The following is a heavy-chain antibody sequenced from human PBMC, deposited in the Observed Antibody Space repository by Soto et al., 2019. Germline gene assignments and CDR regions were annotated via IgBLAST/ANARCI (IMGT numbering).Heavy chain of an antibody. J-gene: IGHJ4*02. CDR2: ISAYNGNT. CDR1: GYTFTSYG. D-gene: IGHD2-2*01. V-gene: IGHV1-18*01. Sequence: ASVKVSCKASGYTFTSYGISWVRQAPGQGLEWMGWISAYNGNTNYAQKLQGRVTMTTDTSTSTAYMELRSLRSEDTAVYYCARQPPYCSSTSCYREFDYWGQGTLVTVSS. CDR3: ARQPPYCSSTSCYREFDY.